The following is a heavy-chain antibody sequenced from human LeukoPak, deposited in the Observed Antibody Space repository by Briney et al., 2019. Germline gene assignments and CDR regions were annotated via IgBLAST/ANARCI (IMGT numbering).Heavy chain of an antibody. CDR2: IYYSAST. J-gene: IGHJ5*02. V-gene: IGHV4-39*01. D-gene: IGHD3-3*01. Sequence: PSETLSLTCTVSGGSISSGSYYWGWLRQPPGKGLEWIGSIYYSASTYYNPSLKSRVTISVDTSKNQFSLNLSSVTAADTAVYYCARNYYDFWSGYYGPWFDPWGQGTLVTVSS. CDR1: GGSISSGSYY. CDR3: ARNYYDFWSGYYGPWFDP.